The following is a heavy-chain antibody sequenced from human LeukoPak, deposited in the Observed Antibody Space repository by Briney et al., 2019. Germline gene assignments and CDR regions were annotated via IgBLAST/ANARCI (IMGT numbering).Heavy chain of an antibody. CDR3: ARGSSGTYYAAFPFDY. D-gene: IGHD1-26*01. Sequence: GESLKISCKGSGYSFTSYWIGWVRQMPGKGLEWMGIIYPGDSDTRYGPSFQGQVTISADKSISTAYLQWSSLKASDTAMYYCARGSSGTYYAAFPFDYWGQGTLVTVSS. CDR1: GYSFTSYW. V-gene: IGHV5-51*01. CDR2: IYPGDSDT. J-gene: IGHJ4*02.